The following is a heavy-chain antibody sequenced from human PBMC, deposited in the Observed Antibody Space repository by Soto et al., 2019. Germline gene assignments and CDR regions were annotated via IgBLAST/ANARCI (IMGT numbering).Heavy chain of an antibody. D-gene: IGHD3-10*01. CDR1: GFTFSNYG. CDR2: ISYDGSNK. J-gene: IGHJ4*02. Sequence: PGGSLRLSCAASGFTFSNYGMHWVRQAPGKGLERVAVISYDGSNKYYADSVKGRFTISRDNSKNTLYLQMNSLTTEDTAVYYCARDWVWFGAHPIDYWGQGTLVTVSS. CDR3: ARDWVWFGAHPIDY. V-gene: IGHV3-30*03.